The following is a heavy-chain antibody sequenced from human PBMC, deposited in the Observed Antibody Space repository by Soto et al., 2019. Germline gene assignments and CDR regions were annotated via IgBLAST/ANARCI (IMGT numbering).Heavy chain of an antibody. CDR1: GGSISSYY. Sequence: SETLSLTCTVSGGSISSYYWSWVRQPPGKGLEWIGYIYYSGSTNYNPSLKSRVTISVDTSKNQFSLKLSSVTAADTAVYYCARRLGYCSSTSCYHNWFDPWGQGTLVTVSS. CDR3: ARRLGYCSSTSCYHNWFDP. CDR2: IYYSGST. D-gene: IGHD2-2*01. V-gene: IGHV4-59*01. J-gene: IGHJ5*02.